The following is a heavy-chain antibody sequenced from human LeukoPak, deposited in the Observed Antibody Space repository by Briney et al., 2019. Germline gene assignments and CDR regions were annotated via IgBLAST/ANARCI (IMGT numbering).Heavy chain of an antibody. Sequence: ASVKVSCKASGYTFTSYAMNWVRQAPGQGLEWMGWINTNTRNPTYAQGFTGRFVFSLDTSVSTAYLQISSLKAEDTAVYYCARGLLTYYDFWSGYWNYWGQGTLVTVSS. CDR3: ARGLLTYYDFWSGYWNY. CDR1: GYTFTSYA. D-gene: IGHD3-3*01. V-gene: IGHV7-4-1*02. CDR2: INTNTRNP. J-gene: IGHJ4*02.